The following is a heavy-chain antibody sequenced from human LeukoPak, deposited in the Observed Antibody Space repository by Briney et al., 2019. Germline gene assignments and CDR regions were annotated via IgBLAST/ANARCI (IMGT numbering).Heavy chain of an antibody. Sequence: PGGSLRLSCTTSGITFSFYGMTWVRQAPGKGLEWVSSISSSSSYIYYADSVKGRFTISRDNAKNSLYLQMNSLRAEDTAVYYCARAGGNWFDPWGQGTLVTVSS. J-gene: IGHJ5*02. CDR1: GITFSFYG. CDR2: ISSSSSYI. V-gene: IGHV3-21*01. CDR3: ARAGGNWFDP. D-gene: IGHD3-10*01.